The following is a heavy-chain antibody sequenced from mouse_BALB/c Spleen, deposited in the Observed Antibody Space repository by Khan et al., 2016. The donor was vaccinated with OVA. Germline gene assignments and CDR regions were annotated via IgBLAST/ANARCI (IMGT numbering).Heavy chain of an antibody. D-gene: IGHD1-1*01. V-gene: IGHV5-17*02. J-gene: IGHJ2*01. CDR3: ARDYSVNIDY. CDR2: ISSGSSTI. CDR1: GFTFSNFG. Sequence: EVELVESGGGLVQPGGSRKLSCAASGFTFSNFGMHWVRQAPEKGLEWVAFISSGSSTIYYADPVKGRFTISRDNPKNTLFLQISSLRSEDTAMYYCARDYSVNIDYWSQGTALTVSS.